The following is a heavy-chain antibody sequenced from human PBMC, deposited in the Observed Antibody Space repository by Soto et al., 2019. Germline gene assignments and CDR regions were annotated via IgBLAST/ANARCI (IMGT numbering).Heavy chain of an antibody. CDR1: GGSISSGGYS. D-gene: IGHD2-2*02. Sequence: SETLSLTCAVSGGSISSGGYSWSRIRQPPGKGLEWIGYIYHSGSTYYNPSLKSRVTISVDRSKNQFSLKLSSVTAADTAAYYCARGRCSSTSCYTRIPWFDPWGQGTLVTVSS. CDR3: ARGRCSSTSCYTRIPWFDP. J-gene: IGHJ5*02. V-gene: IGHV4-30-2*01. CDR2: IYHSGST.